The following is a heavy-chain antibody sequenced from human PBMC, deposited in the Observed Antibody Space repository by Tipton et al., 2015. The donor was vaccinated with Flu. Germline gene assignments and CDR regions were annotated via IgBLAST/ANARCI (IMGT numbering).Heavy chain of an antibody. CDR3: AMGDGDSDY. Sequence: LRLSCTVSGGSISSYYWSWIRQPPGKGLEWIGYIYYSGSTNYNPSLKSRVTISVDTSKNQFSLKLSPVTAADTAVYYCAMGDGDSDYWGQGTLVTVSS. CDR2: IYYSGST. CDR1: GGSISSYY. D-gene: IGHD4-17*01. J-gene: IGHJ4*02. V-gene: IGHV4-59*01.